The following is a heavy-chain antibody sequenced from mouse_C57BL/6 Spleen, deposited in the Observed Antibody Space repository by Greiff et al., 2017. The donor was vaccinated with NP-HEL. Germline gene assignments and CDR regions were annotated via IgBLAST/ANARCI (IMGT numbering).Heavy chain of an antibody. CDR3: VRPYDFSFAY. CDR2: IRSKSNNYAT. D-gene: IGHD2-4*01. V-gene: IGHV10-1*01. CDR1: GFSFNTYA. J-gene: IGHJ3*01. Sequence: EVQLVESGGGLVQPKGSLKLSCAASGFSFNTYAMNWVRQAPGKGLEWVARIRSKSNNYATYYADSVKDRFTISRDDSESMLYLQMNNLKTEDTAMYYCVRPYDFSFAYWGQGTLVTVSA.